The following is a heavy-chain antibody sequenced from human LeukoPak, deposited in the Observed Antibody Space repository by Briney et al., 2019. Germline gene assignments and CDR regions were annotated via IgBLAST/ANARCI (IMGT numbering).Heavy chain of an antibody. V-gene: IGHV3-21*01. Sequence: GGSLRLSCAASGFDFSSYSMNWVRQAPGKGLEWVSAISPWSDYIYYVDSVKGRFTISRDYAKNSLYLQMNSLRAEDTAVYYCAREERYFDWLLSNFDYWGQGTLVTVSS. CDR2: ISPWSDYI. CDR1: GFDFSSYS. CDR3: AREERYFDWLLSNFDY. J-gene: IGHJ4*02. D-gene: IGHD3-9*01.